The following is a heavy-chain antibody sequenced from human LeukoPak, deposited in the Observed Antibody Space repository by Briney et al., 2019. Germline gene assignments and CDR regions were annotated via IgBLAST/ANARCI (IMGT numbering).Heavy chain of an antibody. CDR1: GGSISRGSYY. CDR3: ARHQWVPAFDI. CDR2: IYTSGST. V-gene: IGHV4-61*02. Sequence: SETLSLTCTVSGGSISRGSYYWSWIRQPAGKGLEWIGRIYTSGSTNYNPSLKSRVTMTVDTSKNQFSLKLSSVTAADTAVYYCARHQWVPAFDIWGQGTMVTVSS. J-gene: IGHJ3*02. D-gene: IGHD1-26*01.